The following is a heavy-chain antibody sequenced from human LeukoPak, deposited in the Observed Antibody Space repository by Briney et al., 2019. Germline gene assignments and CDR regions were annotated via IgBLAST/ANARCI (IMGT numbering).Heavy chain of an antibody. V-gene: IGHV3-23*01. J-gene: IGHJ4*02. CDR3: AKASWVSSTDAVR. D-gene: IGHD3-16*01. CDR2: IRGNGEI. Sequence: GGSLRLSCAASGLSFSSFAMSWVRQGPARGLEWVSSIRGNGEIFYADSVKGRFTLSSDSSRNTVYFQLNNLRVEDTAIYYCAKASWVSSTDAVRWGQGTLVTVSS. CDR1: GLSFSSFA.